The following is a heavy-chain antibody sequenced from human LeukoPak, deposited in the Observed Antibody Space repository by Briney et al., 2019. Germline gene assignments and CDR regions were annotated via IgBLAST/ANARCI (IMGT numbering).Heavy chain of an antibody. Sequence: GGSLRLSCAASGFTFTNAWMSWVRQAPGKGLEWVGRIKSKTDGGTTDYAAPVKGRFTISRDDSKNTLFLQMSSLRVEDTAVYYCVKAPIGYSSAWYGGYYFEKWGQGALVTVSS. J-gene: IGHJ4*02. D-gene: IGHD6-19*01. CDR1: GFTFTNAW. CDR2: IKSKTDGGTT. V-gene: IGHV3-15*01. CDR3: VKAPIGYSSAWYGGYYFEK.